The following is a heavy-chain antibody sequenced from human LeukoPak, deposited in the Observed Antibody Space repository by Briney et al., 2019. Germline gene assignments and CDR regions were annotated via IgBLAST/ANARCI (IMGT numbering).Heavy chain of an antibody. CDR2: MNPNSGNT. D-gene: IGHD6-19*01. Sequence: HRASVKVSCKASGYTFTSYDINWVRQATGQGLEWMGWMNPNSGNTGYAQKFQGRVTMTRSTSISTAYMELSSLRSEDTAVYYCARDKYSSGWGPTFWDYWGQGTLVTVSS. CDR1: GYTFTSYD. CDR3: ARDKYSSGWGPTFWDY. V-gene: IGHV1-8*01. J-gene: IGHJ4*02.